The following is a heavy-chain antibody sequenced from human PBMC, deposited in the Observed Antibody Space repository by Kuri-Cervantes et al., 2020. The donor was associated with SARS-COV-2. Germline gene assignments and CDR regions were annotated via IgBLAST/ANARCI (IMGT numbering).Heavy chain of an antibody. V-gene: IGHV4-34*01. J-gene: IGHJ5*02. D-gene: IGHD3-9*01. CDR3: ARDTYYDILTGYSPLGFDP. CDR2: INHSGST. Sequence: SETLSLTCAVYGGSFSGYYWSWIRQPPGKGLEWIGEINHSGSTNYNPSLKSRVTISVDTSKNQFSLKLSSVTAADTAVYYCARDTYYDILTGYSPLGFDPWGQGTLVTVSS. CDR1: GGSFSGYY.